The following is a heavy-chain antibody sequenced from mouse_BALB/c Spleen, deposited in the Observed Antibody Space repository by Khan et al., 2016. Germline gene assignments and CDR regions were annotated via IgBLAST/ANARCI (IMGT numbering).Heavy chain of an antibody. Sequence: QIQLVQSGPELKKPGETVKISCKASGYTFTNYGTIWVKQAPGKDLKWMGWINTFTGQPSYADDFKGRFAFSLETSASTVYLQINNLKNEDMATYFCARHGPCAMDYWAQGTSVTVSS. CDR1: GYTFTNYG. J-gene: IGHJ4*01. CDR3: ARHGPCAMDY. V-gene: IGHV9-1*02. CDR2: INTFTGQP.